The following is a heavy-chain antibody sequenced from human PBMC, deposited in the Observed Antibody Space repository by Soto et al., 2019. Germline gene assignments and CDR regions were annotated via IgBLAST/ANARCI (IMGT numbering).Heavy chain of an antibody. CDR3: ARANYDSSGYYYSEDY. D-gene: IGHD3-22*01. CDR1: GGSISSGGYY. Sequence: LCGGSISSGGYYWSWIHQHPGKGLEWIGYIYYSGSTYYNPSLKSRVTISVDTSKNQFSLKLSSVTAADTAVYYCARANYDSSGYYYSEDYWGQGTLVTVSS. CDR2: IYYSGST. V-gene: IGHV4-31*02. J-gene: IGHJ4*02.